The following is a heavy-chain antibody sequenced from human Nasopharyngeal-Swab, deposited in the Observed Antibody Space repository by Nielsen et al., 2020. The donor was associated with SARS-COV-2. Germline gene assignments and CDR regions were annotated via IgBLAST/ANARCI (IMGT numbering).Heavy chain of an antibody. CDR3: ARDTGSQMDV. CDR2: ISYDGSNK. V-gene: IGHV3-30-3*01. D-gene: IGHD1-14*01. Sequence: GESLKISCAASGFTFSSYAMHWVRQAPGKGLELVAVISYDGSNKYYADSVKGRFTISRDNSKHTLYLQMNSLRAEDTAVYYCARDTGSQMDVWGQGTTVTVSS. CDR1: GFTFSSYA. J-gene: IGHJ6*02.